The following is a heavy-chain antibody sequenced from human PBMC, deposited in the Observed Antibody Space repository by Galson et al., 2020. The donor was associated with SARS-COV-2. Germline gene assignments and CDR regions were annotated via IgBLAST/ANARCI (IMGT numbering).Heavy chain of an antibody. CDR3: ARGGGIVVVPAANWFDP. J-gene: IGHJ5*02. D-gene: IGHD2-2*01. V-gene: IGHV3-21*01. CDR1: GFTFSSYS. Sequence: GGSLRLSCAASGFTFSSYSMNWVRQAPGKGLEWVSSISSSSSYIYYADSVKGRFTISRDSAKNSLYLQMNSLRAEDTAVYYCARGGGIVVVPAANWFDPWGQGTLVTVSS. CDR2: ISSSSSYI.